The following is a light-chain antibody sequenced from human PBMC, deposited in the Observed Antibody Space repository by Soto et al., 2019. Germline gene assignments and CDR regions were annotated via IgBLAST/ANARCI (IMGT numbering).Light chain of an antibody. CDR2: DTS. CDR3: QHYGSSPLFT. J-gene: IGKJ3*01. V-gene: IGKV3-20*01. Sequence: EIVLTQSPGTLSLSPGERATLSCRASQSVSSTYLAWYQQKPGQGPRLLIYDTSSRATGIPDRFSGSGSATDFTLTISRLEPEDFAVYYCQHYGSSPLFTFGPGTKVDIK. CDR1: QSVSSTY.